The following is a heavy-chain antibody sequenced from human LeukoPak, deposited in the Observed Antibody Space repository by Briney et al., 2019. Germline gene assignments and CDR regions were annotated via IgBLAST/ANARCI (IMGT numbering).Heavy chain of an antibody. CDR2: IYYSGST. V-gene: IGHV4-39*01. Sequence: SETLSLTCTVSGGSISSSSYYWGWIRQLPGKGLEWIGSIYYSGSTYYNPSLKSRVTISVDTSKNQFSLKLSSVTAADTAVYYCARHRVIAAAGNHWFDPWGQGTLVTVSS. J-gene: IGHJ5*02. D-gene: IGHD6-13*01. CDR1: GGSISSSSYY. CDR3: ARHRVIAAAGNHWFDP.